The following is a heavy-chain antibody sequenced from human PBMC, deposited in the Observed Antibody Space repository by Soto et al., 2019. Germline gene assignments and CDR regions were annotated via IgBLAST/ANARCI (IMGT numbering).Heavy chain of an antibody. CDR1: NVSTSISHW. Sequence: QVHLQESGPGLVQPSGTLSLTCVVSNVSTSISHWWSWVRQPPGKGLEWIADIYHNAITFYNPSLQSRATISVDNSKNQFSLTRRSVTAADTALYCCARTTDASLTGTTGPYFVDSWGQGTLVTVSS. CDR2: IYHNAIT. J-gene: IGHJ4*02. D-gene: IGHD1-20*01. V-gene: IGHV4-4*01. CDR3: ARTTDASLTGTTGPYFVDS.